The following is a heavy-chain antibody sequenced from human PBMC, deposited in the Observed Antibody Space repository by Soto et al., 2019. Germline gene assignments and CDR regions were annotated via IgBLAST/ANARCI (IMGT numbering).Heavy chain of an antibody. CDR2: MNPDSGNT. Sequence: QVQLVQSGAEVKKPGASVKVSCKASGYTFTTYDIHWVRQATGQGLEGMGWMNPDSGNTGQSKQFQGRVTMTRDTSISTAYMEMSSLRSEDTAVYYCARVRFRRTRFDPWGQGTLVTVSS. D-gene: IGHD3-16*01. V-gene: IGHV1-8*01. J-gene: IGHJ5*02. CDR1: GYTFTTYD. CDR3: ARVRFRRTRFDP.